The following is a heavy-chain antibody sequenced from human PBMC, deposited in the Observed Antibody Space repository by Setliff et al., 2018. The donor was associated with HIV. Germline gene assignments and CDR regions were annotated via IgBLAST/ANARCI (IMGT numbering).Heavy chain of an antibody. V-gene: IGHV4-59*08. CDR2: IYSSGTT. CDR3: ARAHYYGSGFMDV. Sequence: SETLSLTCAVYSGSFSGYYWSWIRQPPGKGLEWIGYIYSSGTTDYNPSLKSRVTISVDTSKNQFSLNLSSVTAADTAVYYCARAHYYGSGFMDVWGKGTTVTVSS. CDR1: SGSFSGYY. J-gene: IGHJ6*04. D-gene: IGHD3-10*01.